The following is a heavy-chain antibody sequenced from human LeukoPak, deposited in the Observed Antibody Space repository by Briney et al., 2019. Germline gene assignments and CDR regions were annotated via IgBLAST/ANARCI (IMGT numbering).Heavy chain of an antibody. CDR3: ARTGTTQNYYYGMDV. CDR2: INHSGST. D-gene: IGHD1-1*01. Sequence: SETLSLTCAVYGGSFSGYYWSWIRQPPGKGLEWIGEINHSGSTNYNPSLKSRVTISVDTSKNQFSLKLSSVTAADTAVYYCARTGTTQNYYYGMDVWGQGTTVTVSS. CDR1: GGSFSGYY. V-gene: IGHV4-34*01. J-gene: IGHJ6*02.